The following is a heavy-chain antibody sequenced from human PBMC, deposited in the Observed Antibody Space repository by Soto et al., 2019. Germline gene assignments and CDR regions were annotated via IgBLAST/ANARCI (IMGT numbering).Heavy chain of an antibody. CDR1: GGSISSYY. J-gene: IGHJ4*02. Sequence: QVQLQESGPGLVKPSETLSLTCTVSGGSISSYYWSWIRQPPGKGLEWIGYIYYSGSTNYNPSLKSRVTISVDPSKNQFSLKLSSVTAADTAVYYCARARYCSGGSCYAGYFDYWGQGTLVTVSS. CDR3: ARARYCSGGSCYAGYFDY. D-gene: IGHD2-15*01. V-gene: IGHV4-59*01. CDR2: IYYSGST.